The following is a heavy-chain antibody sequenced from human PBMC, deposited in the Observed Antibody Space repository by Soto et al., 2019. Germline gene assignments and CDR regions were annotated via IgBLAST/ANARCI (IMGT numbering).Heavy chain of an antibody. CDR3: LLWIGELLIGMDV. J-gene: IGHJ6*02. Sequence: GGSLRLSCAASGFTFSGSAMHWVRQASGKGLEWVGRIRSKANSYATAYAASVKGRFTISRDDSKNTAYLQMNSLKTEDTAVYYYLLWIGELLIGMDVWGQGTTVTVSS. V-gene: IGHV3-73*01. D-gene: IGHD3-10*01. CDR2: IRSKANSYAT. CDR1: GFTFSGSA.